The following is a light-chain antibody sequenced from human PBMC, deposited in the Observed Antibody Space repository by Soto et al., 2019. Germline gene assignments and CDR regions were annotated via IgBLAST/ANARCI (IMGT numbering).Light chain of an antibody. V-gene: IGKV1-17*03. CDR1: QGIRNY. CDR2: AAS. CDR3: LQHSSFPRT. J-gene: IGKJ2*01. Sequence: DIQMTQSPSAMSASVGDRVTITCRASQGIRNYLAWFQQKPGKVPTRLIYAASNLQSGVPSWFSGSGSGTEFTLTIRSLQREDFATYYCLQHSSFPRTFRQGTKLEIK.